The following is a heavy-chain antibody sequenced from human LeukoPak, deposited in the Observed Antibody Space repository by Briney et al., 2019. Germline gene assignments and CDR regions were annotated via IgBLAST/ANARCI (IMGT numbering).Heavy chain of an antibody. Sequence: GGSLRLSCAASGFAFSSYSMNWVRQAPGKGLEWVSSISSSSSYIYYADSVKGRFTISRDNAKNSLYLQMNSLRAEDTAVYYCAREIISSSWYYDYWGQGTLVTVSS. CDR3: AREIISSSWYYDY. CDR1: GFAFSSYS. D-gene: IGHD6-13*01. V-gene: IGHV3-21*01. J-gene: IGHJ4*02. CDR2: ISSSSSYI.